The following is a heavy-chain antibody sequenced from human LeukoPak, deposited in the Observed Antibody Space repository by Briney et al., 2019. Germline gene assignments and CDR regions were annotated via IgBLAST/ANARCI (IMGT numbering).Heavy chain of an antibody. CDR1: GFTFSSYW. D-gene: IGHD3-16*01. CDR2: INSDGSST. J-gene: IGHJ5*02. CDR3: ARRQRLGWFDP. V-gene: IGHV3-74*01. Sequence: GGSLRLSCAASGFTFSSYWMHWARQAPGKGLVWFSRINSDGSSTSYADPVKGRFTISRDNAKNTLYLQMNSLRAEDTAVYYCARRQRLGWFDPWGQGTLVTVSS.